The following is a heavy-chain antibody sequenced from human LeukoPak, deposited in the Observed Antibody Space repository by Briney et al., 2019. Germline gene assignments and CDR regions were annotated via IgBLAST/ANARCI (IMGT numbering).Heavy chain of an antibody. CDR2: INPNSGGT. V-gene: IGHV1-2*02. D-gene: IGHD7-27*01. J-gene: IGHJ4*02. CDR3: ARALGIRRVYYLDY. Sequence: ASVKVSCKASGYTFTGYYMHWVRQAPGQGLEWMGWINPNSGGTNYAQKFQGRVTMTRDTSISTAYMELSRLRSDDTAVYYCARALGIRRVYYLDYWGQGTLVTVSS. CDR1: GYTFTGYY.